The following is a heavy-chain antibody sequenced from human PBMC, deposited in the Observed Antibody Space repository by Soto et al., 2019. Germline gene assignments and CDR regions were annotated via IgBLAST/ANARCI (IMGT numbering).Heavy chain of an antibody. Sequence: QLQLQESGPGLVKPSETLSLTCTVSGGSISSSSYYWGWIRQPPGKGLEWIGSIYYSGSTYYNPSLKSRVTISVDTPKNLFSRKLSSVTAADTAVYYCARHGSIAARPLWYFDLWGRGTLVTVSS. CDR1: GGSISSSSYY. J-gene: IGHJ2*01. V-gene: IGHV4-39*01. CDR3: ARHGSIAARPLWYFDL. D-gene: IGHD6-6*01. CDR2: IYYSGST.